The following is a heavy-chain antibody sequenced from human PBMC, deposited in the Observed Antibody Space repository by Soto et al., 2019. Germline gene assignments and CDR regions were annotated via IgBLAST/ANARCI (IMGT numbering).Heavy chain of an antibody. CDR1: GGTFSSYT. CDR2: IIPILGIA. V-gene: IGHV1-69*02. D-gene: IGHD3-10*01. Sequence: QVQLVQSGAEVKKPGSSVKVSCKASGGTFSSYTISWVRQAPGQGLEWMGRIIPILGIANYAQKFQGRVTITAEKSTSTAYMELSSLRSEDTAVYYCAGGGSGSYPVDPWGQGTLVTVSS. J-gene: IGHJ5*02. CDR3: AGGGSGSYPVDP.